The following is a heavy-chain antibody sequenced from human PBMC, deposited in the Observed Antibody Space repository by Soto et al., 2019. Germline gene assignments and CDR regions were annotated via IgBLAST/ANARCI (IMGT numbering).Heavy chain of an antibody. CDR2: IYYSGST. Sequence: SETLSLTCTVSGGSISSGGYYWSWIRQHPGKGLEWIGCIYYSGSTYYNPSLKSRVTISLDMSKNQVSLILRSVNAADTAIYYCARGHFDSRGYSNALDYWGQGIQVTVSS. CDR1: GGSISSGGYY. CDR3: ARGHFDSRGYSNALDY. D-gene: IGHD3-22*01. V-gene: IGHV4-31*03. J-gene: IGHJ4*02.